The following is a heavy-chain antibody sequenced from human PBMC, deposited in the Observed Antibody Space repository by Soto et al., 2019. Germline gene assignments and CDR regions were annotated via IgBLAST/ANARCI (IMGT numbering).Heavy chain of an antibody. Sequence: QVQLVQSGAEVKKPGSSVKVSCKASGGTFSSYAISWVRQAPRQGLEWMGGIIPIFGTANYAQKFQGRVTITADESTSTAYMELSSLRSEDTAVYYCAKVDIVATIRGGPFDYWGQGTLVTVSS. CDR2: IIPIFGTA. V-gene: IGHV1-69*01. J-gene: IGHJ4*02. CDR3: AKVDIVATIRGGPFDY. CDR1: GGTFSSYA. D-gene: IGHD5-12*01.